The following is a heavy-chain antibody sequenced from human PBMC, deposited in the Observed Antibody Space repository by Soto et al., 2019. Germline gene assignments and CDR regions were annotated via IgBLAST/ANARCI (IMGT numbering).Heavy chain of an antibody. D-gene: IGHD6-13*01. CDR3: ARHSLRRAAAGTYYYGMDV. CDR2: IYPADSDT. Sequence: GESLKISCKASGYNFPNYWIGWVRQMPGKGLEWLGIIYPADSDTRYSPSFEGQVTISVDKSISTAYLQWSSLRASDTAIYYCARHSLRRAAAGTYYYGMDVWGQGTTVTVSS. J-gene: IGHJ6*02. CDR1: GYNFPNYW. V-gene: IGHV5-51*01.